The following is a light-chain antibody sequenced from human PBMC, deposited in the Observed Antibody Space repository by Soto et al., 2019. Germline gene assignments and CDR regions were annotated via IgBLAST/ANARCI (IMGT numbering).Light chain of an antibody. CDR1: QTVSSS. Sequence: DIVLTQSPGTLSLSPGERGTLSCRASQTVSSSSLAWYQQKPGQAPRLLIYGASTRASDTPARFSGSGSVTEFALTISSLQSEDFAVYYCQQYNNWPITFGQGTLLEIK. CDR3: QQYNNWPIT. J-gene: IGKJ5*01. CDR2: GAS. V-gene: IGKV3D-15*01.